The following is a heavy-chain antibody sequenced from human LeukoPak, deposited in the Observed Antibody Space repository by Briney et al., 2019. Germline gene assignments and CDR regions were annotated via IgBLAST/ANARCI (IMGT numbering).Heavy chain of an antibody. D-gene: IGHD1-26*01. CDR3: AKDLIKVGPSRFRTYYYYMDV. V-gene: IGHV3-23*01. J-gene: IGHJ6*03. CDR2: ISGSGGRT. CDR1: GFTFSSYA. Sequence: HPGGSLRLCCAASGFTFSSYAMSWVRQAPGKGLEWVSTISGSGGRTYYADSVKGRFTISRDNSKNTLYLQMNSLKAEDTALYYCAKDLIKVGPSRFRTYYYYMDVWGKGTTVTVSS.